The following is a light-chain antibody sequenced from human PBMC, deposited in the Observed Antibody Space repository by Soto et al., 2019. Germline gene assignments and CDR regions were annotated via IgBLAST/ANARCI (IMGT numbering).Light chain of an antibody. CDR3: QSYDSSLSGVV. CDR1: SSNIGAGYD. CDR2: GSS. J-gene: IGLJ2*01. V-gene: IGLV1-40*01. Sequence: VLTQPPSVSGAPGQRVTISCTGSSSNIGAGYDVHWYQQLPGTAPKLLIYGSSNRPSGVPDRFSGSKSGTSASLAITGLQAEDEADYYCQSYDSSLSGVVFGGGTKLTVL.